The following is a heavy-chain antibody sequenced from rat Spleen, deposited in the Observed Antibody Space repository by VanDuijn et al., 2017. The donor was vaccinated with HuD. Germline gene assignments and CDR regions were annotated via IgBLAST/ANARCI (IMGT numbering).Heavy chain of an antibody. J-gene: IGHJ2*01. V-gene: IGHV3-1*01. CDR3: TTGVY. D-gene: IGHD4-3*01. CDR2: ISYNDNT. Sequence: EVQLQESGPGLVKPSQSLSLTCSVTGYSITSNYWGWIRKFPGNKMEWMGYISYNDNTRYNPSLKSRISITKDTSKNQLFLQLNSVTTEDTATYYCTTGVYWGQGVMVTVSS. CDR1: GYSITSNY.